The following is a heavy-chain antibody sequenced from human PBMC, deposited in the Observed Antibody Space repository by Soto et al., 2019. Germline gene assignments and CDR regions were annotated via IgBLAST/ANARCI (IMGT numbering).Heavy chain of an antibody. V-gene: IGHV3-53*01. CDR1: GFPVGSHY. CDR3: ARTFAGAKHLGL. Sequence: LRLSCAASGFPVGSHYMSWVRQAPGKGLEWVSVIYAGGNTYYAESVKGRFTISRDNSKNTLSLQMNSLRAEDSAVYYCARTFAGAKHLGLWGQGTRLTLST. CDR2: IYAGGNT. D-gene: IGHD3-16*01. J-gene: IGHJ4*02.